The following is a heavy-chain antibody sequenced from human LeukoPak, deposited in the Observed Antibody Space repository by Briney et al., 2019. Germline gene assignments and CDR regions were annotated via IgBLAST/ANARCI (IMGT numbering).Heavy chain of an antibody. CDR1: GFTFRDYS. CDR2: IRSRVYGGTI. V-gene: IGHV3-49*04. Sequence: GGSLRLSCTGSGFTFRDYSFNWVRQAPGKGLEWVVFIRSRVYGGTIEYAASVKGRFTISRDDFKSIAYLQMNNLTTEDTAVYYCTRFWSGYSGFFYYYMDVWGKGTTVTVYS. J-gene: IGHJ6*03. CDR3: TRFWSGYSGFFYYYMDV. D-gene: IGHD3-3*01.